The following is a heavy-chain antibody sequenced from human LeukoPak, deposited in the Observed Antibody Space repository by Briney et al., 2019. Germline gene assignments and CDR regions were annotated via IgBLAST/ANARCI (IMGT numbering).Heavy chain of an antibody. J-gene: IGHJ4*02. CDR1: GDSIYGYY. CDR2: VYFSGST. D-gene: IGHD6-6*01. CDR3: ARVYSSYANRYFDY. V-gene: IGHV4-59*01. Sequence: SETLSLTCTVSGDSIYGYYWSWIRQPPGKGLEWIGYVYFSGSTTYNPSLKSRIHISINTSKNQFSLKLDSVTPADTAVYYCARVYSSYANRYFDYWGQGTLLTVSS.